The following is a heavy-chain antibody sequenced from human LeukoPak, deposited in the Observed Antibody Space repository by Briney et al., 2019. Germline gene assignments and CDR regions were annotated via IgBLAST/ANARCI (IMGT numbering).Heavy chain of an antibody. CDR1: TRYFTNYW. Sequence: GGSLRLSCTASTRYFTNYWMHWVRQVPGKGLAWLARIDRDGLKADYADSVRGRFTISRHNAKSTVYLQVTTLRAEGTAVYYCGTSRWSGVVDSWGPGTLVTVSS. CDR3: GTSRWSGVVDS. V-gene: IGHV3-74*01. CDR2: IDRDGLKA. J-gene: IGHJ5*01. D-gene: IGHD3-3*01.